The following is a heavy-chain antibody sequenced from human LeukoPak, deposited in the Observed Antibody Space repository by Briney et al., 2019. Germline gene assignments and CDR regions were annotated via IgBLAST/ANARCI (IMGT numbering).Heavy chain of an antibody. CDR2: ISGSGDNT. D-gene: IGHD2-2*01. Sequence: GGSLRLSCAASGFTFSSYAMSWVRQAPGKGLEWVSGISGSGDNTYYADSVKGRFTISRDNSKNTLYLQMNSLRAEDTAAYYCAKGPCSSTSCYRFDYWGQGTLVTVSS. CDR3: AKGPCSSTSCYRFDY. V-gene: IGHV3-23*01. J-gene: IGHJ4*02. CDR1: GFTFSSYA.